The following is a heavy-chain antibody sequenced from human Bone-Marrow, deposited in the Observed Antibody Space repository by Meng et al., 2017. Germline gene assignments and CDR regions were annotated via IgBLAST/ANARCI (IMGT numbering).Heavy chain of an antibody. CDR3: ARDRVDY. V-gene: IGHV3-30*19. J-gene: IGHJ4*02. Sequence: VRLVEAGGGVVQPGRSLRLSCAASGFTFSSYGMHWVRQAPGKGLEWVAVISYDGSNKYYADSVKGRFTISRDNSKNTLYLQMNSLRAEDTAVYYCARDRVDYWGQGTLVTVSS. CDR1: GFTFSSYG. CDR2: ISYDGSNK.